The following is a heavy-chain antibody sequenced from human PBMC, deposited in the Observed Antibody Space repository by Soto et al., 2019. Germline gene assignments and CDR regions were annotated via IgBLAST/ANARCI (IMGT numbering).Heavy chain of an antibody. Sequence: EVQLVESGGGLVQPGGSLRLSCAASGFTVSSNYMSWVRQAPGKGLEWVSVIYSGGSTYYADSVKGRFTISRDNSKNTLYLQMNSLRAEDTAAYYCARRPRLYCSGGSCYLKNDAFDIWGQGTMVTVSS. J-gene: IGHJ3*02. CDR1: GFTVSSNY. CDR3: ARRPRLYCSGGSCYLKNDAFDI. D-gene: IGHD2-15*01. CDR2: IYSGGST. V-gene: IGHV3-66*01.